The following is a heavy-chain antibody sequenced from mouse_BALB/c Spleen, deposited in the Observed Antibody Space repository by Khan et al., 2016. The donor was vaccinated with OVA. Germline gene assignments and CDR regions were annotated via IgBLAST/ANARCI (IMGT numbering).Heavy chain of an antibody. J-gene: IGHJ4*01. Sequence: QMQLKESGPGLVAPSQSLSITCTVSGFSLTSSGVSWVRQPPGKGLEWLGVIWGDGSTNYHSVLKSRLSISKDSSKSQVFLKLNSLQTDDTATYYCAKALKWDFYAMDYWGQGTSVTVSS. CDR1: GFSLTSSG. CDR2: IWGDGST. D-gene: IGHD4-1*02. V-gene: IGHV2-3*01. CDR3: AKALKWDFYAMDY.